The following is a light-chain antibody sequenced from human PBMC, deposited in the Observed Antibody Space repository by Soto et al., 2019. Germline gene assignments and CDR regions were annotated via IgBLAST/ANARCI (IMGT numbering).Light chain of an antibody. J-gene: IGKJ2*01. CDR1: HNIGSN. Sequence: EVVMTQSPATLSASPGERVIPSCRASHNIGSNLAWYQQRPGQAPRLLMYGASTRATETPARFSGSGSTTDFTLTISSLQSEDFAVYYCQQYNNWPPYTFGQRTKLEIK. CDR3: QQYNNWPPYT. CDR2: GAS. V-gene: IGKV3-15*01.